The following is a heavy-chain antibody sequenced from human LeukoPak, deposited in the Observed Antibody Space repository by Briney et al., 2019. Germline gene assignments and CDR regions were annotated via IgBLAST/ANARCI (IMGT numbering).Heavy chain of an antibody. D-gene: IGHD5-18*01. Sequence: ASVKVSCKASGYTFTSYAMNWVRQAPGQGLEWMGWINTNTGNPTYAQGFTGRFVFSLDTSVSTAYLQISSLKAEDTAVYYCATRQLARSWIQLPYYFDYWGQGTLVTVSS. V-gene: IGHV7-4-1*02. J-gene: IGHJ4*02. CDR1: GYTFTSYA. CDR3: ATRQLARSWIQLPYYFDY. CDR2: INTNTGNP.